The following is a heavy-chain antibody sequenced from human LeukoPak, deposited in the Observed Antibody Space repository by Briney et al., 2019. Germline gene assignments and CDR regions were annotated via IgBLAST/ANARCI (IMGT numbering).Heavy chain of an antibody. CDR2: INPNSGDT. V-gene: IGHV1-2*06. CDR1: GYTFTGYH. J-gene: IGHJ4*02. Sequence: ASVKVSCKASGYTFTGYHMHWVRQAPGQGLEWMGRINPNSGDTNYAQKFQGRVTMTRDTSISTAYMELSRLRSDDTAVYYCARDYCSSASCLFDYWGQGTLVTVSS. D-gene: IGHD2-2*01. CDR3: ARDYCSSASCLFDY.